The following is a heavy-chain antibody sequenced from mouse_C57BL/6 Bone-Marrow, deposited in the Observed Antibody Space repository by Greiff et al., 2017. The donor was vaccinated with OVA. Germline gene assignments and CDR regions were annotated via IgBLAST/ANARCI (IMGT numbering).Heavy chain of an antibody. CDR1: GYTFTSYG. J-gene: IGHJ3*01. Sequence: VKLQESGAELARPGASVKLSCKASGYTFTSYGISWVKQRTGQGLEWIGEIYPRSGNTYYNEKFKGKATLTADKSSSTAYMELRSLTSEDSAVYFCARELRLRAYWGQGTLVTVSA. V-gene: IGHV1-81*01. CDR2: IYPRSGNT. D-gene: IGHD3-2*02. CDR3: ARELRLRAY.